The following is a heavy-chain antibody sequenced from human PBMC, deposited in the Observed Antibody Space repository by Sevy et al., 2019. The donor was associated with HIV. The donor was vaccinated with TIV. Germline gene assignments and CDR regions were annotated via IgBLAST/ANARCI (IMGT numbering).Heavy chain of an antibody. CDR2: VYSGSTT. CDR3: ARHISFGELGSWFDP. Sequence: GGSLRLSCAASGFTVNSDYMSRVRQAPGKGLEWVSVVYSGSTTYYADSVKGRFTISRDNSKNILYLQMNSLRAEDTAVYYCARHISFGELGSWFDPWGQGTLVTVSS. V-gene: IGHV3-53*01. CDR1: GFTVNSDY. J-gene: IGHJ5*02. D-gene: IGHD3-10*01.